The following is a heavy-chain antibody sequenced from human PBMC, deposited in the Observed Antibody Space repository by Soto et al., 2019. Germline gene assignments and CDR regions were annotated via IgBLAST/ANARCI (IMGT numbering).Heavy chain of an antibody. J-gene: IGHJ3*02. Sequence: PSETLSLTCAVSGYSISSGYYWGWLRQPPGKGLEWIGSIYHGGSTYYNPSLNSRVTLSIDMTNNHVSLILNSVTAADTAVYYCARAYRRNSDTFDIWGQGTMVTVSS. CDR3: ARAYRRNSDTFDI. D-gene: IGHD4-4*01. CDR1: GYSISSGYY. V-gene: IGHV4-38-2*01. CDR2: IYHGGST.